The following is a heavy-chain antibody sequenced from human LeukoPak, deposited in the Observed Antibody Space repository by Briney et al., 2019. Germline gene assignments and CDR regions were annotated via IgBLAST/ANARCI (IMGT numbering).Heavy chain of an antibody. V-gene: IGHV3-48*01. CDR3: ARDVTARPRWFDP. Sequence: GGSLRLSCAASGFTFSSYSMNWVRQAPGKGLEWVSYISSSSSTIYYADSVKGRFTISRDNSKNTLYLQMDSLRVEDSAVYYCARDVTARPRWFDPWGQGTLVSVSS. J-gene: IGHJ5*02. CDR1: GFTFSSYS. D-gene: IGHD6-6*01. CDR2: ISSSSSTI.